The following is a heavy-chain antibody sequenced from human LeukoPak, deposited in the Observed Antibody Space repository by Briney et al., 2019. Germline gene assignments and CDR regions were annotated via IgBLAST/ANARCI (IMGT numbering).Heavy chain of an antibody. D-gene: IGHD6-25*01. CDR3: AKGAGSGAWLIDY. J-gene: IGHJ4*02. CDR2: IGSSGRDI. Sequence: QPGGSLRLSCAASGFIFSDYTMNWVRQAPGKGLECVSFIGSSGRDIHYADSVKGRFTVSRDNAKNALYLQMNSLRAEDAAVYYCAKGAGSGAWLIDYWAQGTLVTVSS. CDR1: GFIFSDYT. V-gene: IGHV3-48*04.